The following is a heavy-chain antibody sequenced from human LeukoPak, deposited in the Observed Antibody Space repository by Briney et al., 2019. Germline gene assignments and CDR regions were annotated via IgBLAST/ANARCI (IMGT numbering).Heavy chain of an antibody. V-gene: IGHV3-30*19. CDR2: IWYDGSNK. Sequence: GGSLRLSCAASGFTFSSYGMHWVRQAPGKGLEWVAVIWYDGSNKYYADSVKGRFTISRDNSKNTLYLQMNSLRAEDTAVYYCARDVGYCSSTSCPLGYWGQGTLVTVSS. CDR1: GFTFSSYG. J-gene: IGHJ4*02. D-gene: IGHD2-2*01. CDR3: ARDVGYCSSTSCPLGY.